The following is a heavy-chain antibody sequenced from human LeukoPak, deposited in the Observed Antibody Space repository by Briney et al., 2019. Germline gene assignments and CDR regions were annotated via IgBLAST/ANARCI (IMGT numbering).Heavy chain of an antibody. V-gene: IGHV1-24*01. J-gene: IGHJ3*02. D-gene: IGHD3-16*01. CDR3: ATDPMGELPDAFDI. CDR2: FDPEDGET. Sequence: GASVKVSCKVSGYTLTELSMHWVQQAPGKGLEWMGGFDPEDGETIYAQKFQGRVTMTEDTSTDTAYMELSSLRSEDTAVYYCATDPMGELPDAFDIWGQGTMVTVSS. CDR1: GYTLTELS.